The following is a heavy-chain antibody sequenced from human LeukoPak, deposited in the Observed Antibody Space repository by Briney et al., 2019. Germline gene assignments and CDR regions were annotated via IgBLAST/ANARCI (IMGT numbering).Heavy chain of an antibody. Sequence: SVKVSCKASGGSFSSYAISWVRQAPGQGLEWVAGISVYNGNTDYAQRVQDRITLTTDTSTSTAYMEVRSLRSDDTAVYYCVRDFPTKSLRHFQYWGEGTLVTVSS. CDR3: VRDFPTKSLRHFQY. J-gene: IGHJ1*01. CDR2: ISVYNGNT. D-gene: IGHD5-12*01. V-gene: IGHV1-18*01. CDR1: GGSFSSYA.